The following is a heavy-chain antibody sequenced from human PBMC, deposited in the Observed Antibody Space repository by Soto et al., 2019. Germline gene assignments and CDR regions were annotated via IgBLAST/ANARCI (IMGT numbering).Heavy chain of an antibody. V-gene: IGHV3-33*01. CDR1: GFTFSSYG. D-gene: IGHD3-16*02. CDR2: IWYDGSNK. CDR3: ARDGQVSYEYVWGSYRYSYYFDY. J-gene: IGHJ4*02. Sequence: QVQLVESGGGVVQPGRSLRLSCAASGFTFSSYGMHWVRQAPGKGLEWVAVIWYDGSNKYYADSVKGRFTISRDNSKNTLYRQMNSLRAEDTAVYYCARDGQVSYEYVWGSYRYSYYFDYWGQGTLVTVSS.